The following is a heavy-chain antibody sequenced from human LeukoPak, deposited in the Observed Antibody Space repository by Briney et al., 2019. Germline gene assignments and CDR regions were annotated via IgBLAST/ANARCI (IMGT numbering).Heavy chain of an antibody. Sequence: GGSLRLSCAASGFTFSSYAMSWVRQAPGKGLEWVSAISGSGGSTYYADSVKGRFTISRDNSKNTLYLQMNSLRAEDTAVYYCARVYYDFWSGYYREYYFDYWGQGTLVTVSS. CDR1: GFTFSSYA. V-gene: IGHV3-23*01. D-gene: IGHD3-3*01. J-gene: IGHJ4*02. CDR2: ISGSGGST. CDR3: ARVYYDFWSGYYREYYFDY.